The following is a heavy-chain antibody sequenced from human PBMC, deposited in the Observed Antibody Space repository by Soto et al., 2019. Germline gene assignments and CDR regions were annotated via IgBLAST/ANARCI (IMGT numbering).Heavy chain of an antibody. V-gene: IGHV4-34*01. CDR1: GGSFSDYS. D-gene: IGHD3-22*01. J-gene: IGHJ4*02. Sequence: SETLSLTCAVYGGSFSDYSWTWIRQPPGEGLEWIGEINHSGSTYYNPSLKSRVTISVDTSKNQFSLKLSSVTAADTAVYYCARWYYYDSSGLWGQGTLVTVSS. CDR2: INHSGST. CDR3: ARWYYYDSSGL.